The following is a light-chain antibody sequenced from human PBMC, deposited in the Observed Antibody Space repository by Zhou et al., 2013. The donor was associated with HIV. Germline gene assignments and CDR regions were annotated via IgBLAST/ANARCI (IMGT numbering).Light chain of an antibody. J-gene: IGKJ1*01. CDR2: KAS. CDR1: QSISSW. V-gene: IGKV1-5*03. CDR3: QKYNSDPWT. Sequence: DIQMTQSPSTLSASIGERVTITCRASQSISSWLAWYQQKPGKAPKLLIYKASSLESWVPSRFSGSGSGTDFTLTISSLQPEDVATYYCQKYNSDPWTFGQGTKVEIK.